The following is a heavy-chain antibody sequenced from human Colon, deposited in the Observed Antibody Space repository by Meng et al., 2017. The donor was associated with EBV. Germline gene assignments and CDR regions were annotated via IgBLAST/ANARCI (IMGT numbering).Heavy chain of an antibody. CDR2: IRPSGSSI. CDR3: ARDEVGIGNNGYDF. D-gene: IGHD2-21*01. Sequence: QGVESGGALITHSWALSLPCACCCFTFCDYYHSWIRLAQGRGMDWLSFIRPSGSSIYYADSVVGRFTLPRDNTQTSLYLPMKSLRADDRAVYYCARDEVGIGNNGYDFWGQGTLVTVSS. J-gene: IGHJ4*02. CDR1: CFTFCDYY. V-gene: IGHV3-11*01.